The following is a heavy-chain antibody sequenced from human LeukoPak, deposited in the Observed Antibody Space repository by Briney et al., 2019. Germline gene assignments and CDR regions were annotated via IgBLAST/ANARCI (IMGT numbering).Heavy chain of an antibody. Sequence: PGGSLRLSCAASGFSFSSYWMHWVRQAPGKGLEWVSSISSSSSYIYYADSVKGRFTISRDNAKNSLYLQMNSLRAEDTAVYYCARDPYYCYYYMDVWGKGTTVTVSS. CDR3: ARDPYYCYYYMDV. J-gene: IGHJ6*03. CDR2: ISSSSSYI. V-gene: IGHV3-21*01. CDR1: GFSFSSYW.